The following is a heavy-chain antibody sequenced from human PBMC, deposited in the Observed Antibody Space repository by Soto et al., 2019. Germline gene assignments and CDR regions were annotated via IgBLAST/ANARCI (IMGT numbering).Heavy chain of an antibody. CDR2: ISSSSSTI. Sequence: AGGSLRLSCAASGFTFSSYSMNWVRQAPGKGLEWVSYISSSSSTIYYADSVKGRFTISRDNAKNSLYLQMNSLRAEDTAVYYCARDFDIVLVVAAPIALWGQATIVTVSS. J-gene: IGHJ3*01. V-gene: IGHV3-48*01. D-gene: IGHD2-15*01. CDR1: GFTFSSYS. CDR3: ARDFDIVLVVAAPIAL.